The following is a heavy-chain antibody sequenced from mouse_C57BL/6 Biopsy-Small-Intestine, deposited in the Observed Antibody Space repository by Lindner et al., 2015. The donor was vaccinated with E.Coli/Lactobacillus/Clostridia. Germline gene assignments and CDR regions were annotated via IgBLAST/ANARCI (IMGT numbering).Heavy chain of an antibody. CDR1: GYSFTDYY. Sequence: VQLQESGPVLVKPGASVNMSCKASGYSFTDYYMNWVKQSHGKSLEWLGIISPYNGYTTYNQNFKGKATLTVDKSSSTAYMELRSLTSEDSAVYYCARDYYGSRGDYWGQGTTLTVSS. D-gene: IGHD1-1*01. V-gene: IGHV1-19*01. J-gene: IGHJ2*01. CDR2: ISPYNGYT. CDR3: ARDYYGSRGDY.